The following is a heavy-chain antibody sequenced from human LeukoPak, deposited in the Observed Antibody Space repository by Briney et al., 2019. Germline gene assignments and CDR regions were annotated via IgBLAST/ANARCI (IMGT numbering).Heavy chain of an antibody. Sequence: PGGSLRLSCAASGFTFSSYAMSWVRQAPGKGLEWVSAISGSGGSTYYADSVKGRFTISRDNSKNTLYLQMNSLRAEDTAVYYCAKWPIKTGAMVPTTFDYWGQGTLVTVSS. CDR3: AKWPIKTGAMVPTTFDY. J-gene: IGHJ4*02. CDR1: GFTFSSYA. CDR2: ISGSGGST. V-gene: IGHV3-23*01. D-gene: IGHD3-10*01.